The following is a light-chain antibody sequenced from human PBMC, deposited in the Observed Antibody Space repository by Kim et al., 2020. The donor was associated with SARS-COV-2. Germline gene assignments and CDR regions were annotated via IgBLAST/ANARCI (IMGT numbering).Light chain of an antibody. Sequence: QSVLTQPPSASGTPGQRVTISCSGSSSNIGSSYVYWYQQLPGTAPRLLIHTNNQRPSGVPDRFSGSKSGTSASLAISGLRSEDEADYFCATWDDSLSGVVFGGGTKLTVL. CDR1: SSNIGSSY. J-gene: IGLJ2*01. CDR3: ATWDDSLSGVV. CDR2: TNN. V-gene: IGLV1-47*02.